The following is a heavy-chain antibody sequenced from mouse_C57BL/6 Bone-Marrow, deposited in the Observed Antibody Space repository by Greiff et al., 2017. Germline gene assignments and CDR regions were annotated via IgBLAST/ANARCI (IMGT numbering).Heavy chain of an antibody. D-gene: IGHD2-5*01. CDR2: IRLKSDNYAT. CDR1: GFTFSNYW. V-gene: IGHV6-3*01. Sequence: EVKVEESGGGLVQPGGSMKLSCVASGFTFSNYWMNWVRQSPEKGLEWVAQIRLKSDNYATHYAESVKGRFTISRDDSKSSVYLQMNNLRAEDTGSYYCTGGNYSTSYAMDYWGQGTSVTVSS. J-gene: IGHJ4*01. CDR3: TGGNYSTSYAMDY.